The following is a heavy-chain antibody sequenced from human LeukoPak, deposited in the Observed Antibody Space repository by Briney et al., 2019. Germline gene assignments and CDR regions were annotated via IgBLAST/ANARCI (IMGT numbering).Heavy chain of an antibody. CDR2: IYYSGST. V-gene: IGHV4-61*01. CDR3: ARVYGDYDPTDGYGMDV. J-gene: IGHJ6*02. CDR1: GYSISSGYY. D-gene: IGHD4-17*01. Sequence: SETLSLTCTVSGYSISSGYYWGWIRQPPGKGLEWIGYIYYSGSTNYNPSLKSRVTISVDTSKNQFSLKLSSVTAADTAVYYCARVYGDYDPTDGYGMDVWGQGTTVTVSS.